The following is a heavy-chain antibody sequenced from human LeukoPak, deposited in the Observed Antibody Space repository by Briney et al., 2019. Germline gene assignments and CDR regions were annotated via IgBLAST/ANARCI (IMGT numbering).Heavy chain of an antibody. CDR1: GYSFISYW. CDR3: ATVETTGTRWFDP. Sequence: PGESLKISCKGSGYSFISYWIAWVRQMPGKGLEWMGIIYPGNSDTRYSPSFQGQVTISVDKSISTAYLQWSSLKTSDTAIYYCATVETTGTRWFDPWGQGTLVTVSS. D-gene: IGHD1-1*01. V-gene: IGHV5-51*01. CDR2: IYPGNSDT. J-gene: IGHJ5*02.